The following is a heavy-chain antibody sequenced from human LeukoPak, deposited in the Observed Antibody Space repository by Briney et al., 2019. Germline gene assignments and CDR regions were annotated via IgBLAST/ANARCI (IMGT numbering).Heavy chain of an antibody. CDR1: GYTFTSYD. CDR2: MNPNSGNT. D-gene: IGHD6-19*01. Sequence: ASVKVSCKASGYTFTSYDINWVRQATGQGLEWMGWMNPNSGNTGYAQNFQGRVTMTRNTSISTAYMELSSLKSEDTAVYYCARCPIAVAGIRSQNWFDPWGQGTLVTVFS. J-gene: IGHJ5*02. CDR3: ARCPIAVAGIRSQNWFDP. V-gene: IGHV1-8*01.